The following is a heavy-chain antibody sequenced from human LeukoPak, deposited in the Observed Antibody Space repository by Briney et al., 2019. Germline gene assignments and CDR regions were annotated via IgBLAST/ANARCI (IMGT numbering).Heavy chain of an antibody. Sequence: GGSLRLSCAASGFTFSSYAMSWVRQAPGKGLEWVSAISGSGGSTYYADSVKGRFTISRDNSKNTLYLQTNSLRAEDTAVYYCAKDLVVVPAATLDYWGQGTLVTVSS. CDR3: AKDLVVVPAATLDY. V-gene: IGHV3-23*01. D-gene: IGHD2-2*01. CDR2: ISGSGGST. J-gene: IGHJ4*02. CDR1: GFTFSSYA.